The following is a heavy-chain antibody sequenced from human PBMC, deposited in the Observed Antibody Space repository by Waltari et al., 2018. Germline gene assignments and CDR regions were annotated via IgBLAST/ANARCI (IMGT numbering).Heavy chain of an antibody. CDR1: GYSISSGYE. V-gene: IGHV4-38-2*01. J-gene: IGHJ4*02. D-gene: IGHD2-21*01. Sequence: QVQLQESGPGLVKPSGTRSLTCAVSGYSISSGYEWGWIRQPPGKGLEWFGSIYHSGSTYYNPSLKSRVTISVDTSKNQFSLKLSSVTAADTAVYYCARLGQQRDVVIATIIDYWGQGTLVTVSS. CDR2: IYHSGST. CDR3: ARLGQQRDVVIATIIDY.